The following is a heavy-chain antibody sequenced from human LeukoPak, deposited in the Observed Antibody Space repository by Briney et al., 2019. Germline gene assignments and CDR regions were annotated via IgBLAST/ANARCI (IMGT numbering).Heavy chain of an antibody. CDR1: GYTFTSYG. CDR2: ISAYNGNT. V-gene: IGHV1-18*01. J-gene: IGHJ6*02. CDR3: ARDVVLGKLLLTYGMDV. Sequence: ASVKVTCKASGYTFTSYGISWVRLAPGQGLEWMGWISAYNGNTNYAQKLQGRVTMTTDTSTSTAYMELRSLRSDDTAVYYCARDVVLGKLLLTYGMDVWGQGTTVTVSS. D-gene: IGHD2-15*01.